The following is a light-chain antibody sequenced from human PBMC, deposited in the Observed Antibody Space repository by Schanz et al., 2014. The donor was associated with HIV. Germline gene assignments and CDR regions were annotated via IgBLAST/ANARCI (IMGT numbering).Light chain of an antibody. CDR1: QSVSSN. J-gene: IGKJ1*01. CDR3: QHHATSPRT. CDR2: GAS. Sequence: EIVMTQSPATLSVSPGERATLSCRASQSVSSNLAWYQQKPGQAPRLLIYGASTRATGIPARFSGSGSGTDFTLIISRLEPEDFAVYYGQHHATSPRTFGQGTRVEIK. V-gene: IGKV3-15*01.